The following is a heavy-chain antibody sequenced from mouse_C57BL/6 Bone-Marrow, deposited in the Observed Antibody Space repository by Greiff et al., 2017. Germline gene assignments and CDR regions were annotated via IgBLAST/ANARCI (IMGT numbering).Heavy chain of an antibody. V-gene: IGHV1-55*01. Sequence: QVQLQQSGAELVKPGASVKMSCKASGYTFTSYWITWVTQRPGQGLEWIGDIYPGSGSTNYNEKFTSKATLTVDTSSSTAYMQLSSLTSEDSAVYYCARPYYSNYWYFDVWGTGTTVTVSS. CDR1: GYTFTSYW. CDR3: ARPYYSNYWYFDV. CDR2: IYPGSGST. J-gene: IGHJ1*03. D-gene: IGHD2-5*01.